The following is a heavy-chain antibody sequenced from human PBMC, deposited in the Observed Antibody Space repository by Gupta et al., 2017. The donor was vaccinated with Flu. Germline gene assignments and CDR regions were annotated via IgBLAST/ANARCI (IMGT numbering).Heavy chain of an antibody. J-gene: IGHJ4*02. Sequence: VRQAPGKGLEWVSAISGSGGRTYYADSVKGRFTISRDNSKNTLYLQMNSLRAEDTAVYYCAKSTVTTGVLDYWGQGTLVTVSS. D-gene: IGHD4-17*01. CDR2: ISGSGGRT. V-gene: IGHV3-23*01. CDR3: AKSTVTTGVLDY.